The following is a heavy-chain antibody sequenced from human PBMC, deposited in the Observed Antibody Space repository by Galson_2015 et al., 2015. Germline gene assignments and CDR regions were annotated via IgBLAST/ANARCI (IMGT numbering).Heavy chain of an antibody. J-gene: IGHJ6*02. CDR1: GYTFTSYY. D-gene: IGHD3-3*01. CDR2: INPSGGST. CDR3: ASAVYDQPLPAHYYGMDV. V-gene: IGHV1-46*01. Sequence: SVKVSCKASGYTFTSYYMHWVRQAPGQGLEWMGIINPSGGSTSYAQKFQGRVTMTRDTSTSTVYMELSSLRSEDTAVYYCASAVYDQPLPAHYYGMDVWGQGTTVTVSS.